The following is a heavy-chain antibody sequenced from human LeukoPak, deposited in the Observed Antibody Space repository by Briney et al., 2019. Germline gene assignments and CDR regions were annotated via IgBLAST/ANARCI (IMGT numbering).Heavy chain of an antibody. CDR2: ISSSGSTI. D-gene: IGHD3-22*01. J-gene: IGHJ4*02. CDR3: ARDRSYYYDSSGYYPNFDY. V-gene: IGHV3-11*01. Sequence: GGSLRLSCAASGFTFSDYYMSWIRQAPGKGLEWVSYISSSGSTIYYADSVKGRFTISRDNAKNSLYLQMNSLRAEDTAVYYCARDRSYYYDSSGYYPNFDYWGQGTLVTVSS. CDR1: GFTFSDYY.